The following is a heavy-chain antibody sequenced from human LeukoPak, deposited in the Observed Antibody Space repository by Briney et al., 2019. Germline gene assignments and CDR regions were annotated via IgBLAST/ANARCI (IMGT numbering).Heavy chain of an antibody. Sequence: GESLKISCKGSGYSFTSYWIGWVRQMPGKGLEWMGIIYPGDSDTRYSTSFQGQVTISADKSISTAYLQWSSLKASDTAMYYCARHGSGSYYNVWYWFDPWGQGTLVTVSS. V-gene: IGHV5-51*01. CDR1: GYSFTSYW. CDR2: IYPGDSDT. CDR3: ARHGSGSYYNVWYWFDP. D-gene: IGHD3-10*01. J-gene: IGHJ5*02.